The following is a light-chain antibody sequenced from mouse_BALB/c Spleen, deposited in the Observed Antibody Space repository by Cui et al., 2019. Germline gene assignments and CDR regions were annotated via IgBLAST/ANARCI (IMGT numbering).Light chain of an antibody. V-gene: IGKV6-32*01. J-gene: IGKJ5*01. CDR1: QGVSND. CDR2: YAS. CDR3: QQDYSSLT. Sequence: SIVMTETPKFVCVSAGDRVTITCKASQGVSNDVAWYQQKPGQCPKLLIYYASNRYTGVPDRFTGSGYGTDFTFTISTVQAEDLAVYFCQQDYSSLTFGAGTKLELK.